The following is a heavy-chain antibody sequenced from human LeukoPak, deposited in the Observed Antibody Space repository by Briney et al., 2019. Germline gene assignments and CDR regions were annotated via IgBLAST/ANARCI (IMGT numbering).Heavy chain of an antibody. CDR3: ARGQSGFGELLD. J-gene: IGHJ4*02. V-gene: IGHV4-59*08. CDR1: GGSISSYY. D-gene: IGHD3-10*01. Sequence: SETLSLTCTVSGGSISSYYWSWIRQPPGKGPEWIGYIYYSGSTNYNPSLNSRVTISIDTSKNQFSLKLSSVTAADTAVYYCARGQSGFGELLDWGQGTLVTVSS. CDR2: IYYSGST.